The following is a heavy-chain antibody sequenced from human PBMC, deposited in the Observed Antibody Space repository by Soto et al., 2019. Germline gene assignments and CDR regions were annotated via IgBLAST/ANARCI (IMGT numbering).Heavy chain of an antibody. CDR2: IYTSGST. D-gene: IGHD2-15*01. J-gene: IGHJ6*02. CDR3: ARQSSGGSYRPYYYYYGMDV. Sequence: QVQLQESGPGLVKPSETLSLTCTVSGGSISSYYWSWIRQPAGKGLEWIGRIYTSGSTNYNPSLKRRVTMTVDTSKNQFSLKLISVTAADTAVDYCARQSSGGSYRPYYYYYGMDVWGQGTTVTVAS. CDR1: GGSISSYY. V-gene: IGHV4-4*07.